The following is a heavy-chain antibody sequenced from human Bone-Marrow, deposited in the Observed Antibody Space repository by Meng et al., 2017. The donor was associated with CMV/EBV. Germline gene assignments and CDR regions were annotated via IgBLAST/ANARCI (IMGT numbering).Heavy chain of an antibody. D-gene: IGHD2-2*01. Sequence: ESLKISCAASGFTFDDYGMSWVRQAPGKGLEWIGEINHSGSTNYNPSLKSRVTISVDTSKNQFSLKLSSVTAADTAVYYCARNSLLPAAITYYYYGMDVWGQGTTVTVSS. V-gene: IGHV4-34*01. CDR2: INHSGST. CDR3: ARNSLLPAAITYYYYGMDV. J-gene: IGHJ6*02. CDR1: GFTFDDYG.